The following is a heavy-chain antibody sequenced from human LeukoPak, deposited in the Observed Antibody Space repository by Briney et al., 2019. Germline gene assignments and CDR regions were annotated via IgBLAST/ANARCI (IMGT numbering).Heavy chain of an antibody. CDR3: AKESGALGAPLYDY. V-gene: IGHV3-23*01. Sequence: GGSLRLSCVASGFIFRNYAMSWVRQAPGEGLEWVSGISDNGGGTYYADSLKGRFTISRDDSKNMLYLQMNSLRAEDTAVYYCAKESGALGAPLYDYWGRGILVTASS. D-gene: IGHD4/OR15-4a*01. J-gene: IGHJ4*02. CDR1: GFIFRNYA. CDR2: ISDNGGGT.